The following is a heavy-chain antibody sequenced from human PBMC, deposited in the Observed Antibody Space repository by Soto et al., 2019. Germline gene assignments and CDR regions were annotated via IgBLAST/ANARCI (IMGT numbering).Heavy chain of an antibody. V-gene: IGHV4-59*01. CDR2: IHDSGIT. CDR3: ARGPPLSGTNYWYFDL. D-gene: IGHD1-1*01. CDR1: GDSISRYY. J-gene: IGHJ2*01. Sequence: SETLSLTCTVSGDSISRYYWSWIRQPPGKGLEWIAYIHDSGITNYNPSLKSRVATSVNTSKNQFSLKLNSVTAADTAVYYCARGPPLSGTNYWYFDLWGRGTLVTVSS.